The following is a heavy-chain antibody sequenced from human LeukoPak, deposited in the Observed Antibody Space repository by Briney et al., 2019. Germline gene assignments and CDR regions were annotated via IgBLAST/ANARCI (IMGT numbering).Heavy chain of an antibody. CDR2: ISVSGGTT. CDR3: AKGYSSTSGHWFDP. D-gene: IGHD2-2*01. Sequence: GGSLRLSCAASGFTFSSYGMHWVRQAPGKGLEWVSAISVSGGTTYYADSVKGRFTISRDNSKNTLYLQMNSLRAEDTAVYFCAKGYSSTSGHWFDPWGQGTLVTVSS. CDR1: GFTFSSYG. V-gene: IGHV3-23*01. J-gene: IGHJ5*02.